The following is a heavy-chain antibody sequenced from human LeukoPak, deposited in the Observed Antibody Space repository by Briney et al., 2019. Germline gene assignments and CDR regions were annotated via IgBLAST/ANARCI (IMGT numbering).Heavy chain of an antibody. V-gene: IGHV3-7*04. CDR3: ARAVRGGADTY. CDR2: INQAGSVQ. J-gene: IGHJ4*02. CDR1: GFSFSAYY. D-gene: IGHD3-10*02. Sequence: PGGSLRLSCAASGFSFSAYYMNWVRQAPGKGPEWLANINQAGSVQNYVDSVRGRFTISRDNAKSSLFLQMSSLRAEDTAVYYCARAVRGGADTYWGQGTLVAVSS.